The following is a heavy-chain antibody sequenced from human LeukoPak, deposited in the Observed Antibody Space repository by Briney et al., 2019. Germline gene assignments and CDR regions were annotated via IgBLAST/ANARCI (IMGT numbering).Heavy chain of an antibody. CDR1: GGSISSGGYY. D-gene: IGHD1-1*01. V-gene: IGHV4-31*03. CDR3: ARGVGSKPNWFVP. CDR2: IYYSGST. J-gene: IGHJ5*02. Sequence: SETLSLTCTVSGGSISSGGYYWSWIRQHSGKGLEWIGYIYYSGSTYYNPSLKSRVTISVDTSKNQFSLKLSSVTAADTAVYYCARGVGSKPNWFVPWGQGTLVTVSS.